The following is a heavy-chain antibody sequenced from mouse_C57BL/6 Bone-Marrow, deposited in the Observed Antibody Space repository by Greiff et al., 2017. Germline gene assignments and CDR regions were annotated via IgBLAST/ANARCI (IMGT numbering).Heavy chain of an antibody. CDR1: GYTFTDYN. D-gene: IGHD1-1*01. CDR2: INPNNGGT. V-gene: IGHV1-18*01. CDR3: ARDFYDYYGSSYWYFDV. Sequence: VQLQQSGPELVKPGASVKIPCKASGYTFTDYNMDWVKQSHGKSLEWIGDINPNNGGTIYNQKFKGKATLTVDKSSSTAYMDLRSLKSEDTAVYYCARDFYDYYGSSYWYFDVWGTGTTVTVSS. J-gene: IGHJ1*03.